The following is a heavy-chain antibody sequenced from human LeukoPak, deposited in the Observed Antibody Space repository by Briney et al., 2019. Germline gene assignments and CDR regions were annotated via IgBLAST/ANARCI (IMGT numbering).Heavy chain of an antibody. V-gene: IGHV3-48*01. J-gene: IGHJ5*02. CDR3: GRDGWFGDYNWFDP. CDR1: GFTFSSYS. D-gene: IGHD3-10*01. Sequence: PGESLRLSCAASGFTFSSYSMNWVRQAPGKGLEWVSYISSASNTIYYADSVKGRFTISRDNAKNSLYLQMNSLRAEDTAMYYCGRDGWFGDYNWFDPWGQGTLVTVSS. CDR2: ISSASNTI.